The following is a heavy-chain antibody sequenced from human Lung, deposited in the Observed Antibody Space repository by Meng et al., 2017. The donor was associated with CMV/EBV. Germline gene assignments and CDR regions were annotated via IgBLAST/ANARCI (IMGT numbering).Heavy chain of an antibody. Sequence: GESLKISCAASGLTFSSYAMSWVRQAPGKGLEWVSLIYSGGTSTYYADSVKGRFTTSRDNSKNTLYLQMNSLRAEDTAVYYCAKDLMDSSGWYEYYYHGMDVWGQGTTVTVSS. CDR1: GLTFSSYA. J-gene: IGHJ6*02. D-gene: IGHD6-19*01. CDR3: AKDLMDSSGWYEYYYHGMDV. CDR2: IYSGGTST. V-gene: IGHV3-23*03.